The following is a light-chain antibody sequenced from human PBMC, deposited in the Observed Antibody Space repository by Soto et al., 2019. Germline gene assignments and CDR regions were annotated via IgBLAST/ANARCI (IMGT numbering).Light chain of an antibody. V-gene: IGKV3-15*01. CDR1: QSVSSN. J-gene: IGKJ5*01. CDR2: TSA. Sequence: EVVMTQSPATLPVSLGERATLSCRASQSVSSNVAWYQQKPGLAPRLLIHTSATRATGIPARLSGRGSGTFFTLTISGLQSEDFATYCCQQYDNWPPTTFGQWTRLELK. CDR3: QQYDNWPPTT.